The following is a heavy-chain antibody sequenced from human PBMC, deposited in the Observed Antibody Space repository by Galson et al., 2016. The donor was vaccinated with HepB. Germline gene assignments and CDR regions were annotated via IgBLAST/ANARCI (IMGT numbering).Heavy chain of an antibody. D-gene: IGHD6-19*01. CDR3: ARDFDEGWLVRGNWFDP. V-gene: IGHV3-7*03. CDR1: GFTFNRYW. CDR2: IHHDGLEE. Sequence: SLRLSCAASGFTFNRYWMTWVRQAPGKGLQWVANIHHDGLEENYVDSVKGRFIISRDNAKNSLYLQMNNLRAEDTAMYYCARDFDEGWLVRGNWFDPWGQGTLVTVSS. J-gene: IGHJ5*02.